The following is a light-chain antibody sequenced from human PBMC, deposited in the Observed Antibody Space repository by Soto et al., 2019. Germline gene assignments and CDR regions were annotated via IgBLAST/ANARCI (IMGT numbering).Light chain of an antibody. CDR3: SSYTNINTRACV. Sequence: QSVLTQPASVSGSPGQSITISCTGTSSDVGGYNYVSWYQQHPGKAPNIIIYEVTNRPSGVSNRFSGSKSGNTASLTISGLQAEDEAEYYCSSYTNINTRACVFGTGTKVTVL. CDR2: EVT. CDR1: SSDVGGYNY. V-gene: IGLV2-14*01. J-gene: IGLJ1*01.